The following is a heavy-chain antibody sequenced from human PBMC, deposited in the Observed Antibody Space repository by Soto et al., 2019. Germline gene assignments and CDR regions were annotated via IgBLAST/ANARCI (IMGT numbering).Heavy chain of an antibody. J-gene: IGHJ4*02. D-gene: IGHD2-15*01. V-gene: IGHV3-23*01. Sequence: EVQLLESGGGLVQPGGSLRLSCAASGFTFSSYAMSWVRQAPGKGLEWVSAISGSGGSTYYADSVKGRFTISRDNSKNTLYLQMNSLRAEDTAVYYCAKAPRTRLPYCSGGSCYYQGYFDYWGQGTLVTVSS. CDR2: ISGSGGST. CDR1: GFTFSSYA. CDR3: AKAPRTRLPYCSGGSCYYQGYFDY.